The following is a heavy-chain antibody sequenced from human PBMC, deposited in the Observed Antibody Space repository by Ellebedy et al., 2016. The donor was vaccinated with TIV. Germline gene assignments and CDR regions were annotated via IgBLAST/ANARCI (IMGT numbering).Heavy chain of an antibody. Sequence: GESLKISCAVSGFVVSSNYMSWVRQAPGKGLEWVSTIYSAGPTYYADSVKGRFTIHRDTSKNTLFLQMNSLRTEDTAVYYCARVDLGLAFDYWGRGTLVTVSS. D-gene: IGHD3-16*01. CDR3: ARVDLGLAFDY. CDR1: GFVVSSNY. V-gene: IGHV3-53*01. CDR2: IYSAGPT. J-gene: IGHJ4*02.